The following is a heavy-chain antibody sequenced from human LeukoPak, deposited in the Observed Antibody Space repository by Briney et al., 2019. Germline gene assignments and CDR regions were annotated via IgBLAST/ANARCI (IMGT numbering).Heavy chain of an antibody. Sequence: SETLSLTCIVSGGSLNSPNFYWGWIRQPPGKGLEWIATIYYTGTTYYNPSLKSRLTISVDTSKNQFSLNVTSVTAADTAVYYCARHDYYGSLNWFDPWGQGTLITVSS. CDR1: GGSLNSPNFY. D-gene: IGHD3-10*01. CDR2: IYYTGTT. J-gene: IGHJ5*02. V-gene: IGHV4-39*01. CDR3: ARHDYYGSLNWFDP.